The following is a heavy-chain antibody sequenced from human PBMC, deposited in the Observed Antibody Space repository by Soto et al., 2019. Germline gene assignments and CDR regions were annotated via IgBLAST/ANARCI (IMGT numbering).Heavy chain of an antibody. J-gene: IGHJ3*02. CDR2: IYHSGST. D-gene: IGHD3-22*01. V-gene: IGHV4-4*02. CDR1: GGSISTTHW. CDR3: ARQTDSYYTFDAFDI. Sequence: ETLSLTCAVSGGSISTTHWWTWVRQPPGKGLEWIGEIYHSGSTNYNPSLKSRVTISVDTSKNQFSLKLSSVTAADTAVYYCARQTDSYYTFDAFDIWGQGTMVTVSS.